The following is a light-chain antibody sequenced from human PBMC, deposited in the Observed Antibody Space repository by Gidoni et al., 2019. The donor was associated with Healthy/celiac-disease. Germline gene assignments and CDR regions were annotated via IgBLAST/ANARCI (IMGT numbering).Light chain of an antibody. CDR1: SSNIGAGYD. CDR2: GNS. J-gene: IGLJ3*02. Sequence: QSVLTQPPSVSVAPGQRVTISCTGSSSNIGAGYDVHWYQPRPGTAPKLLIYGNSNRPSGVPDRFSGSKSGTSASLAITGLQAEDEADYYCQSYDSSLSGCVFGGGTKLTVL. V-gene: IGLV1-40*01. CDR3: QSYDSSLSGCV.